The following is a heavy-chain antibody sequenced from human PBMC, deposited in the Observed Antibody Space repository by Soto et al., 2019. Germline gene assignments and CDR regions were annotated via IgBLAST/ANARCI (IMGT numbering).Heavy chain of an antibody. CDR3: AKDQGGSYYYDSSGYVDY. Sequence: PGGSLRLSCAASGFTFSSYAMSWVRQAPGKGLEWVSAISGSGGSTYYADSVKGRFTISRDNSKNTLYLQMNSLRAEDTAVYYCAKDQGGSYYYDSSGYVDYWGQGTLVTVSS. V-gene: IGHV3-23*01. D-gene: IGHD3-22*01. J-gene: IGHJ4*02. CDR1: GFTFSSYA. CDR2: ISGSGGST.